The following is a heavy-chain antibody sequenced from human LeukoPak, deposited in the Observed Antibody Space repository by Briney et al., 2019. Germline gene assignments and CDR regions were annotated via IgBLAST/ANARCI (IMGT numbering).Heavy chain of an antibody. CDR3: ASRDYYYDSSGSCYWFDP. Sequence: SETLSLTCAVYGGSFSGYYWTWIRQPPGKGLEWIGEINHSGSTNYNPSLKSRVTISVDTSKNQFSLKLSSVTAADTAVYYCASRDYYYDSSGSCYWFDPWGQGTLVTVSS. J-gene: IGHJ5*02. CDR2: INHSGST. V-gene: IGHV4-34*01. D-gene: IGHD3-22*01. CDR1: GGSFSGYY.